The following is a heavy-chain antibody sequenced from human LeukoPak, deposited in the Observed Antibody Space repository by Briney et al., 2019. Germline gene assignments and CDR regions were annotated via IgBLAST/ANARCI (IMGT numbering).Heavy chain of an antibody. CDR3: ARKIVVVVAATNAFDI. Sequence: SETLSLTCTVSGGSVSSSSYYWGWIRQPPGKGLEWIGSIYYSGSTYYNPSLKSRVTISVDTSKNQFSLKLNSVTAADTAVYYCARKIVVVVAATNAFDIWGKGTMVTVSS. V-gene: IGHV4-39*01. J-gene: IGHJ3*02. CDR2: IYYSGST. CDR1: GGSVSSSSYY. D-gene: IGHD2-15*01.